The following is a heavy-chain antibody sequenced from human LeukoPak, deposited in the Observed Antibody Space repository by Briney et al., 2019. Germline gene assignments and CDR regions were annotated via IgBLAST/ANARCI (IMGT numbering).Heavy chain of an antibody. CDR2: INHSGGA. V-gene: IGHV4-34*01. J-gene: IGHJ4*02. CDR3: ARGQGTVTTH. Sequence: SETLSLTCTVYGGSFSGYYWSWIRQPPGKGLEWIGEINHSGGANYNPSLKSRVTISLDTSKNQFSLKLSSVTAADTALYYCARGQGTVTTHWGQGTLVTVSS. CDR1: GGSFSGYY. D-gene: IGHD4-17*01.